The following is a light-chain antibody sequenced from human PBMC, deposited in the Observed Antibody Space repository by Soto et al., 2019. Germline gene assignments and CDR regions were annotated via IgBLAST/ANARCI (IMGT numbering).Light chain of an antibody. CDR3: CSYAGTTSLKV. CDR2: EVS. Sequence: QSALTQPPSASGSPGQSVTISCTGTSSDVGSYNYVSWYQQHLGKGPKLMIYEVSKRPSGVPDRFSGYKSGNTASLTVSGLEAEDEAEYYCCSYAGTTSLKVFGGGTKLTVL. J-gene: IGLJ3*02. V-gene: IGLV2-8*01. CDR1: SSDVGSYNY.